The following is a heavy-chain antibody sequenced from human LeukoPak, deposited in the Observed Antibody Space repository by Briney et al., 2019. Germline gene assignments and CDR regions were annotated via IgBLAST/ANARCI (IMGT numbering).Heavy chain of an antibody. CDR1: GFTFSSHS. D-gene: IGHD1-26*01. V-gene: IGHV3-69-1*01. CDR3: AKAAYSENTRSAEYFQH. Sequence: GGSLRLSCAASGFTFSSHSINWVRQAPGKGLEWIATMTVTNKIYYADSVKGRFTISRDNAENSVYLQMNSLRAEDTAVYYCAKAAYSENTRSAEYFQHWGQGTLVTVSS. J-gene: IGHJ1*01. CDR2: MTVTNKI.